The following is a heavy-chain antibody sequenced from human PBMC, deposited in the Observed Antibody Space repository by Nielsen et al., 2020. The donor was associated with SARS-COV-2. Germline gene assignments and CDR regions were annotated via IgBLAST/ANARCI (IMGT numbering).Heavy chain of an antibody. V-gene: IGHV4-59*01. CDR3: ARGQGVTIFGPYTHYGMDV. J-gene: IGHJ6*02. Sequence: SETLSLTCTVSGGSISSYYWSWIRQPPGKGLEWIGYIYYSGRTTYNPSLKSRVTISVDTSKNQFSLKLSSVTAADTAVYYCARGQGVTIFGPYTHYGMDVWGQGTTVTVSS. CDR1: GGSISSYY. D-gene: IGHD3-3*01. CDR2: IYYSGRT.